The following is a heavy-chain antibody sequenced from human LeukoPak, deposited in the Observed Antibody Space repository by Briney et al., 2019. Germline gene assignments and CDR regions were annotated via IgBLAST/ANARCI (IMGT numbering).Heavy chain of an antibody. CDR2: IHCGST. V-gene: IGHV4-39*07. D-gene: IGHD1-26*01. CDR3: ARVGALGGHDF. CDR1: GGPISSSSYY. J-gene: IGHJ4*02. Sequence: SETLSLTCTAAGGPISSSSYYWGWIRQPPGKGLEWIGSIHCGSTNYNPSFKSRVTISVDTSKNQFSLKLSSVTAADTAVYYCARVGALGGHDFWGQGSLVTVSS.